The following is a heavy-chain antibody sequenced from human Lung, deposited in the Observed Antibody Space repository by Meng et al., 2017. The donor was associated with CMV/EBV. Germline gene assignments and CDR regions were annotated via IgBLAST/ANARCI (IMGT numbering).Heavy chain of an antibody. CDR3: AKDLLLFGGPNAYFDQ. D-gene: IGHD3-16*01. CDR1: GFRFDDYG. CDR2: IRHDGTNK. J-gene: IGHJ4*02. Sequence: GGSLRLXCAASGFRFDDYGMHWVRQTPGKGLEWVAFIRHDGTNKFYGDSVEGRFTISRDNSKNTVYLQMNSLRPEETAVYYCAKDLLLFGGPNAYFDQWGQGTLVTVSS. V-gene: IGHV3-30*02.